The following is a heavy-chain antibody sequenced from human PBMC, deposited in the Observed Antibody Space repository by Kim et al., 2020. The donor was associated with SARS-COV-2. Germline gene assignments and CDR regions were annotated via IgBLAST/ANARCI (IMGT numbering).Heavy chain of an antibody. V-gene: IGHV1-2*02. J-gene: IGHJ4*02. Sequence: YDQKFQARVTMTRDASLSTAYMELSRLRSDDTAVYYCARDRGYSGGNHFDYWGQGTLVTVSS. D-gene: IGHD2-15*01. CDR3: ARDRGYSGGNHFDY.